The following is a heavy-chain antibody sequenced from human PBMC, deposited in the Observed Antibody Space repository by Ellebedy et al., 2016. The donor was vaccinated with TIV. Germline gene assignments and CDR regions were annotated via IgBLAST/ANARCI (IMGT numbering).Heavy chain of an antibody. CDR2: IIPIFGRP. D-gene: IGHD4/OR15-4a*01. Sequence: AASVKVSCKASGYTFNRYGINWVRQAPGQGLEWVGGIIPIFGRPNSAQKFQGRVTITADESTSTAYMELSSLRSDDTAVYYCARDSGANFLGLSFGLWGRGTLVTVSS. J-gene: IGHJ2*01. CDR3: ARDSGANFLGLSFGL. V-gene: IGHV1-69*13. CDR1: GYTFNRYG.